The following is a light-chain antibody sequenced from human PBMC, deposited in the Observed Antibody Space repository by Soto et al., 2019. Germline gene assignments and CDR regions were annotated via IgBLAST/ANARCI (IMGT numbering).Light chain of an antibody. CDR3: CSYGGTYNHV. V-gene: IGLV2-11*01. J-gene: IGLJ1*01. CDR1: QSDLGDYNY. CDR2: DVT. Sequence: SVLTPPRRVSGSPGRSVAISFTQTQSDLGDYNYVSWFQQHAGKTPNLMIHDVTRRPSGFPDRLSGSQSDNTASLTISGLQAEDEADYYCCSYGGTYNHVCGTGTKVTXL.